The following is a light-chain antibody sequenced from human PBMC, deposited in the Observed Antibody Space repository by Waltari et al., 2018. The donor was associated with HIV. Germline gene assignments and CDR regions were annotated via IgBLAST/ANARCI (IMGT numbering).Light chain of an antibody. CDR3: QVWESSTDDHQVV. J-gene: IGLJ2*01. CDR2: DDG. CDR1: NIGSKR. V-gene: IGLV3-21*02. Sequence: SYVLTQSPSVSVAPGQTARMTCGGNNIGSKRLHWYQQQPGQAPVLVADDDGDRPSGSPGRFSGSNLGNTATLTITKVEPGDEADYYCQVWESSTDDHQVVFGGGTKLTVL.